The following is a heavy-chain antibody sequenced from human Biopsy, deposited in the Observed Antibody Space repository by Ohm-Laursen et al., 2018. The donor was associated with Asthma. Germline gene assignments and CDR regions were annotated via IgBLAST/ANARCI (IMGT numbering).Heavy chain of an antibody. CDR3: ARGYSTSWYFGY. V-gene: IGHV3-11*01. D-gene: IGHD6-13*01. CDR2: ISSSGTTI. Sequence: SLRLSCTASGFPFSDYYMSWTRQAPGKGLEWVSYISSSGTTIFNADSVKGRFTISRDNAKNSLFLEMNSLTVEDTAVYFCARGYSTSWYFGYWGQGTLVTVSS. CDR1: GFPFSDYY. J-gene: IGHJ4*02.